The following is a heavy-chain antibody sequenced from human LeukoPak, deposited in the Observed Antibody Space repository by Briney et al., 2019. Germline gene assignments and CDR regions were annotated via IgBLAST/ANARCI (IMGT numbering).Heavy chain of an antibody. V-gene: IGHV3-7*01. Sequence: GGSLRLSCAASGFTFSSYWMSWVRQAPGKGLEWVANIKQDGSEKYYVDSVKGRFTISRDNSKSTLYLQMNSLRAEDTAVYYCAEKGIFDYWGQGTLVTVSS. CDR2: IKQDGSEK. CDR3: AEKGIFDY. CDR1: GFTFSSYW. J-gene: IGHJ4*02.